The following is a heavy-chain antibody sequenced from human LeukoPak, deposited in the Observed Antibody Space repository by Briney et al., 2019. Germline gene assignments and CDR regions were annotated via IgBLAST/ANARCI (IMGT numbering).Heavy chain of an antibody. Sequence: KPSETLSLTCTVSAGSISSDSYYWCWIRQPPGKGLEWIGTIYYSGNTYYNPSLKSRLTISVDTSKNQFSLKLRSVTAADTALYYCASTSPKYYYESSGYSSLFDNWGQGTLVTVSS. CDR2: IYYSGNT. V-gene: IGHV4-39*07. CDR3: ASTSPKYYYESSGYSSLFDN. J-gene: IGHJ4*02. CDR1: AGSISSDSYY. D-gene: IGHD3-22*01.